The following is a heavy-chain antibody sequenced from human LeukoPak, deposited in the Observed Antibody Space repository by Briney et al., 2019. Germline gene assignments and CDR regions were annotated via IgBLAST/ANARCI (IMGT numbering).Heavy chain of an antibody. D-gene: IGHD6-13*01. V-gene: IGHV3-11*04. Sequence: GGPLRLSCAASGFTFSDYYMSWIRQAPGKGLEWVSYISSSGSTIYYADSVKGRFTISRDNAKNSLYLQMNSLRAKDTAVYYCARDGGRSSSSCHPWGQGTLVTVSS. CDR2: ISSSGSTI. CDR3: ARDGGRSSSSCHP. J-gene: IGHJ5*02. CDR1: GFTFSDYY.